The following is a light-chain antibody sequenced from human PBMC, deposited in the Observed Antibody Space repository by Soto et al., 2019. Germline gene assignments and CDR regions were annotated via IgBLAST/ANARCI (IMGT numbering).Light chain of an antibody. CDR3: SSHTSGSTRV. CDR2: EVT. V-gene: IGLV2-14*01. CDR1: SSDVGGYDY. Sequence: QSVLTQPASVSGSPGQSIAISCTGTSSDVGGYDYVSWYQQQPDKAPKLMIYEVTQRPSGVSNRFSGSKSGNTASLTISGLQAEDEADYYCSSHTSGSTRVFGTGTKFTVL. J-gene: IGLJ1*01.